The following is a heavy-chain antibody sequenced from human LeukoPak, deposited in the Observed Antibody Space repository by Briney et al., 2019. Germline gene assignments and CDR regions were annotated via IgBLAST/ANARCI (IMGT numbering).Heavy chain of an antibody. J-gene: IGHJ4*02. CDR1: GFTFSSYA. D-gene: IGHD3-3*01. Sequence: GGSLRLSCAASGFTFSSYAMSWVRQAPGKGLEWVSAISGSGGSTYYADSVKGRFTISRDNSKNTLYLQMNSLRAEDTAVYYCAKDRYDFWSGYYKPLFDYWGQGTLGTVSS. CDR3: AKDRYDFWSGYYKPLFDY. CDR2: ISGSGGST. V-gene: IGHV3-23*01.